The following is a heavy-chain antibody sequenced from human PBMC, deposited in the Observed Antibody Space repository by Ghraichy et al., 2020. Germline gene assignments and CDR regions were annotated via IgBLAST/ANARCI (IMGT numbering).Heavy chain of an antibody. CDR2: FSASGGST. Sequence: LSLTCAASGFTFSSYAMSWVRQTPGKGLEWVSSFSASGGSTNYADSVKGRFTISRDNSKKTLYLQMNSLRAEDTAVYYCAKDRGSFGSGRVDYWGQGTLVTVSS. D-gene: IGHD3-3*02. V-gene: IGHV3-23*01. J-gene: IGHJ4*02. CDR1: GFTFSSYA. CDR3: AKDRGSFGSGRVDY.